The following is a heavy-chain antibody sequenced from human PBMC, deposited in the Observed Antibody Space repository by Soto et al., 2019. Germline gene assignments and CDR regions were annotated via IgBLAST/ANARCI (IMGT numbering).Heavy chain of an antibody. CDR1: GFTFSSYA. CDR2: ISGSGGST. V-gene: IGHV3-23*01. CDR3: ANTLNDYVWGSYRYTDYYYYYGMDV. Sequence: EVQLLESGGGLVQPGGSLRLSCAASGFTFSSYAMSWVRQAPGKGLEWVSAISGSGGSTYYADSVKGRFTISRDNSKNTLYLQMNSLRGEDTAVYYCANTLNDYVWGSYRYTDYYYYYGMDVWGQGTTVTVSS. J-gene: IGHJ6*02. D-gene: IGHD3-16*02.